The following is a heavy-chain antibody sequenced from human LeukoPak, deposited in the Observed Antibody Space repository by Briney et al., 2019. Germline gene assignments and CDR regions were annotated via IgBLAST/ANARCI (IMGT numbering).Heavy chain of an antibody. V-gene: IGHV3-7*01. J-gene: IGHJ4*02. CDR3: ARFCGRRCPEYYFDS. Sequence: PGGSLRLSCAASGFTFSNYWMSWVRQAPGKGLEWVANIRQDGSEKNYVDSVKGRFTISRDNAKNLLYLQMNSLRAEDTAVYYCARFCGRRCPEYYFDSGGQEPLPPFSS. D-gene: IGHD2-15*01. CDR1: GFTFSNYW. CDR2: IRQDGSEK.